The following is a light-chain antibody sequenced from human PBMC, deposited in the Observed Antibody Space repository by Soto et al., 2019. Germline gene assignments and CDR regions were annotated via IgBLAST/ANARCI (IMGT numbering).Light chain of an antibody. CDR1: QSVSTN. CDR3: QQYDEWPPSYT. Sequence: EIVMTQSPATLSLSPGERATLSCRASQSVSTNLAWFQQKPGQAPRLLIYRASIRATGIPGRVSGSGSGTEFTLTISSLQSEDFAVYYCQQYDEWPPSYTFGQGTKVDIK. V-gene: IGKV3-15*01. CDR2: RAS. J-gene: IGKJ2*01.